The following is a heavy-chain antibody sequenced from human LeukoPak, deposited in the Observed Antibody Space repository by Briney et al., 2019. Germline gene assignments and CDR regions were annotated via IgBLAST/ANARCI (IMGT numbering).Heavy chain of an antibody. D-gene: IGHD4-11*01. CDR2: IIPIFGTA. CDR1: GGTFSSYA. V-gene: IGHV1-69*13. Sequence: ASVKVSCKASGGTFSSYAFSWVRQAPGQGLEWMGGIIPIFGTANYAQKFQGRVTITADESTSTAYMELSSLRSEDTAVYYCARDRRPLSNYDYYYYGMDVWGQGTTVTVSS. CDR3: ARDRRPLSNYDYYYYGMDV. J-gene: IGHJ6*02.